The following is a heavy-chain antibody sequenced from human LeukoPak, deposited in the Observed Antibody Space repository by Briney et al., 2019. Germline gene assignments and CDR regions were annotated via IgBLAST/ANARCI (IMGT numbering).Heavy chain of an antibody. J-gene: IGHJ4*02. Sequence: PPETLSLTCSVSGYSISSGYYWGWIRQPPGKGPEWIGSIYYSGSTYYNPSLKSRVTISVDTSKNQFSLKLSSVTAADTAVYYCARGLLPEDYFDYWGQGTLVTVSS. CDR1: GYSISSGYY. D-gene: IGHD3-22*01. V-gene: IGHV4-38-2*02. CDR3: ARGLLPEDYFDY. CDR2: IYYSGST.